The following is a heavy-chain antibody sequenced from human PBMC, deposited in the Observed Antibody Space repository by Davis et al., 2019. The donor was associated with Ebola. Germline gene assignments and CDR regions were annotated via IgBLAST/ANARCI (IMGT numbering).Heavy chain of an antibody. CDR1: GFTLNKAA. CDR2: ISNSGGDPT. D-gene: IGHD6-13*01. V-gene: IGHV3-23*01. CDR3: ARTLFDPIAHYYYGMDV. J-gene: IGHJ6*02. Sequence: GESLKISCAASGFTLNKAALTWVRQAPGKGLEWVSTISNSGGDPTYYADSVKGRFTISRDNSKNTLYLQMNSLRAEDTAVYYCARTLFDPIAHYYYGMDVWGQGTTVTVSS.